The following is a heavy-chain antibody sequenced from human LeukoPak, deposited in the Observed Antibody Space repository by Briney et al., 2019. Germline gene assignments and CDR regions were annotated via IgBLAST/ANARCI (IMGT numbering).Heavy chain of an antibody. V-gene: IGHV3-30*03. CDR3: ARDALIGVLMVYAMGDY. CDR2: ISYDGSNK. Sequence: PGGSLRLSCAASGFTFSSFGMSWVRQAPGKGLEWVAVISYDGSNKYYADSVKGRFTISRDNSKNTLYLQMNSLRAEDTAVYYCARDALIGVLMVYAMGDYWGQGTLVTVSS. CDR1: GFTFSSFG. J-gene: IGHJ4*02. D-gene: IGHD2-8*01.